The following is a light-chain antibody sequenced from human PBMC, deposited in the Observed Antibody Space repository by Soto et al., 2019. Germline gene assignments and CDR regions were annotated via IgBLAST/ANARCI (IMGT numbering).Light chain of an antibody. CDR2: EGS. V-gene: IGLV2-23*01. CDR3: CSDAGSSTFV. J-gene: IGLJ1*01. CDR1: SSDLGSYNL. Sequence: QSALTQPASVSGSPGQWITLSCTGTSSDLGSYNLVSWYQQHPGKAPKLMIYEGSKRPSGVSYRFSGSKSGNTASLTISGLQTEDEADYYCCSDAGSSTFVFGTGTKVTVL.